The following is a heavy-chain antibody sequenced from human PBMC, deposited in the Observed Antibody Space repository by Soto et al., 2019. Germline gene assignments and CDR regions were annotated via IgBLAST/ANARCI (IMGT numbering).Heavy chain of an antibody. CDR3: AKDLIVSTIRMCHDY. CDR2: ISGSGGST. J-gene: IGHJ4*02. V-gene: IGHV3-23*01. D-gene: IGHD5-12*01. Sequence: EVPLLESGGGLVQPGGSLRLSCAASGFTFSSYAMSWVRQAPGKGLEWVSAISGSGGSTYYADSVKGRFTIFRDNSKNTLYLQMNSLRAEDTAVYYCAKDLIVSTIRMCHDYWGQGTLVTVSS. CDR1: GFTFSSYA.